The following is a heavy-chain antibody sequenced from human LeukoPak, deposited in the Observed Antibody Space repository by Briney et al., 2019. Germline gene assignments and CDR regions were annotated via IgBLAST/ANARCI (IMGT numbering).Heavy chain of an antibody. D-gene: IGHD6-13*01. J-gene: IGHJ6*02. Sequence: RGSLRLSCAPSGFTFSSYSMNWVRHAPGKGLEWGSSIISSSRDIYYADSVKGRFTISRDNAKNSLYLQMNSLRAEDTAVYYCASPRPIAAAGTYYDGMDGWGRGTTVIVS. CDR1: GFTFSSYS. CDR3: ASPRPIAAAGTYYDGMDG. V-gene: IGHV3-21*01. CDR2: IISSSRDI.